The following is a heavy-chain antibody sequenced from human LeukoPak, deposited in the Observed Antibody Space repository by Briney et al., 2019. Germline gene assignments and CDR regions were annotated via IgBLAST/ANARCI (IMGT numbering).Heavy chain of an antibody. D-gene: IGHD4-17*01. CDR1: GFTFSDYY. V-gene: IGHV3-11*04. Sequence: GGSLRLSCAASGFTFSDYYMSWIRQAPGKGLEWVSYISSSGGTIYYADSVKGRFTISRDSAKNSLYLQMNSLRAEDTAVYYCAREIRNGDPYYFDYWGQGTLVTVSS. CDR3: AREIRNGDPYYFDY. J-gene: IGHJ4*02. CDR2: ISSSGGTI.